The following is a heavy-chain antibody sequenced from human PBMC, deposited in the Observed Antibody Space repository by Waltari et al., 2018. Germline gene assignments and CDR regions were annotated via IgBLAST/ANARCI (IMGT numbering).Heavy chain of an antibody. CDR3: ARNLDL. V-gene: IGHV4-4*02. Sequence: QVQLQESGPGLVKPSETLSLTCAVSRGPIGSSDWWPWVRQPPGKGLDWIAEVSHGGGTNYNPSLRSRVTVSVDKSNNQISLNLISVTAADTAVYYCARNLDLWGQGTLVIVSS. CDR1: RGPIGSSDW. D-gene: IGHD3-9*01. J-gene: IGHJ4*02. CDR2: VSHGGGT.